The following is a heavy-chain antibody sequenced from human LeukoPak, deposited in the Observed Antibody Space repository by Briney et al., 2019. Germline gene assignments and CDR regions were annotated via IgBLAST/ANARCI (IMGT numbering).Heavy chain of an antibody. CDR1: GFTVSSNY. Sequence: PGGSLRLSCAASGFTVSSNYMSWVRQAPGKGLEWVSVIYSGGSTYYADSVNGRFTISRDNSKNTLYLQMISLRAEDTAVYYCASPSSYGDFAPSYYGMDVWGQGTTVTVSS. CDR2: IYSGGST. D-gene: IGHD4-17*01. V-gene: IGHV3-53*01. J-gene: IGHJ6*02. CDR3: ASPSSYGDFAPSYYGMDV.